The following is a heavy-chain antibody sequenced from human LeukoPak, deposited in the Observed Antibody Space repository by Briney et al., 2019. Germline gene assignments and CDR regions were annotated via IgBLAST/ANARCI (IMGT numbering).Heavy chain of an antibody. CDR2: ISYDGSNK. CDR1: GFTFSSYG. V-gene: IGHV3-30*18. J-gene: IGHJ4*02. Sequence: GGSLRLSCAASGFTFSSYGMHWVRQAPGKGLEWVAVISYDGSNKYYADSVKGRFTISRDNSKNTLYLQMNSLRAEDTAVYYCAKDLTRTGNSVFDYWGREPWSPSPQ. CDR3: AKDLTRTGNSVFDY. D-gene: IGHD4-23*01.